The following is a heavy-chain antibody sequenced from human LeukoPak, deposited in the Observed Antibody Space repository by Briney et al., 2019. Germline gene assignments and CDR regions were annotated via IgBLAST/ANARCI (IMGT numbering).Heavy chain of an antibody. CDR2: IYHSGST. J-gene: IGHJ4*02. CDR3: AREVGSGYPYYFDY. Sequence: SETPSLTCAVSGYSISSGYYWGWIRQPPGKGLEWIGSIYHSGSTYYNPSLKSRVTISVDTSKNQFSLKLSSVTAADTAVYYCAREVGSGYPYYFDYWGQGTLVTVSS. CDR1: GYSISSGYY. D-gene: IGHD3-3*01. V-gene: IGHV4-38-2*02.